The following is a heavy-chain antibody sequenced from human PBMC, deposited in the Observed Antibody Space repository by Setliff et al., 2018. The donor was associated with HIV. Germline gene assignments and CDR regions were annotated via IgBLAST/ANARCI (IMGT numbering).Heavy chain of an antibody. CDR3: ARLGGGKWELTV. Sequence: PSETLSLTCTVSSGSISSTTHYWGWVRQPPGKGLEWIGSVYYSGSTYYSPSLTSRVTISVDTSKNQFSLKLNPVTAADTAAYYCARLGGGKWELTVWGQGTLVTVSS. D-gene: IGHD1-26*01. J-gene: IGHJ4*02. V-gene: IGHV4-39*01. CDR2: VYYSGST. CDR1: SGSISSTTHY.